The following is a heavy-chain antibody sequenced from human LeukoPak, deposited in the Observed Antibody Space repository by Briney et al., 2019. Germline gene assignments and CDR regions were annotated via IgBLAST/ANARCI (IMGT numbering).Heavy chain of an antibody. CDR2: ISYDGSNK. D-gene: IGHD4-17*01. J-gene: IGHJ4*02. CDR1: GFTFSSYA. CDR3: ARDGPDYGDFDY. Sequence: GRSLGLSCAASGFTFSSYAMHWVRQAPGKGLEWVAVISYDGSNKYYADSVKGRFTISRDNSKNTLYLQMNSLRPEDTAVYYCARDGPDYGDFDYWGQGTLVTVSS. V-gene: IGHV3-30*04.